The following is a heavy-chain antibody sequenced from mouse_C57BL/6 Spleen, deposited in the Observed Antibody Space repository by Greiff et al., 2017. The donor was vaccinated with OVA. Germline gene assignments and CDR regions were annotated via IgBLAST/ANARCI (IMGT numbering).Heavy chain of an antibody. Sequence: DVQLQESGPGLVKPSQSLSLTCSVTGYSITSGYYWNWIRQFPGNKLEWMGYISYDGSNNSNPSLKNRISITRDTSKNQLFLKLNSVHTEHTATYYCARAVYYCSSYWCFDVWGTGTTVTVSS. J-gene: IGHJ1*03. CDR1: GYSITSGYY. CDR3: ARAVYYCSSYWCFDV. CDR2: ISYDGSN. V-gene: IGHV3-6*01. D-gene: IGHD1-1*01.